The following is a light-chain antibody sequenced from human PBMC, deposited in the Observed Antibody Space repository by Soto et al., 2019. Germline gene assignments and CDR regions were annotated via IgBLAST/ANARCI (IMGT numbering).Light chain of an antibody. CDR1: ESMSSW. CDR2: DVS. CDR3: QQYETFSGT. Sequence: VQMTQSPSTLSASIGYRVVITCRASESMSSWLAWYQQKPGKAPKLLIYDVSSLESGVPSRFSGSGSGTEFTLTIASLQPDDFATYYCQQYETFSGTFGPGTKVDIK. V-gene: IGKV1-5*01. J-gene: IGKJ1*01.